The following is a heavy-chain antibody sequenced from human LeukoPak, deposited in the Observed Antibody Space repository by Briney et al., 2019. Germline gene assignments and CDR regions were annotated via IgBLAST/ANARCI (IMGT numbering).Heavy chain of an antibody. CDR3: AKGGYDYAWGSYPL. CDR2: ISGSGGNT. D-gene: IGHD3-16*02. J-gene: IGHJ4*02. V-gene: IGHV3-23*01. CDR1: GFTFSSYA. Sequence: PGGSLRLSCAASGFTFSSYAMTWVRQAPGKGLEWVSAISGSGGNTYYADSVKGRFTISRNNSENALYLEMNSLRAEDTAVYYCAKGGYDYAWGSYPLWGQGTLVTVSS.